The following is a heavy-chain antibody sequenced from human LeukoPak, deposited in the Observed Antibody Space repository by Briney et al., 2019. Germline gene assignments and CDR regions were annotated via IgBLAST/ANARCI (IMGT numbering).Heavy chain of an antibody. CDR3: AQTGRNNYFDS. Sequence: GGSLRLSCAASGFTFSDSYMSWIRQAPGEGLDWLACISSSGHTIYYAESVRGRFTISRDNAKNSLYLQLNSLRPEDTAVYYCAQTGRNNYFDSWGQGTLVTVSS. CDR2: ISSSGHTI. CDR1: GFTFSDSY. J-gene: IGHJ5*01. V-gene: IGHV3-11*01.